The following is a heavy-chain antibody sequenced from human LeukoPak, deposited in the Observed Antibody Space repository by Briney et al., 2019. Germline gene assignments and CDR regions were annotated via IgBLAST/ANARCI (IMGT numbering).Heavy chain of an antibody. CDR3: VREERGLAIDY. CDR1: GFIFRNYA. V-gene: IGHV3-64*01. Sequence: PGGSLRLSCAASGFIFRNYAMHWVRQAPGKGLEYVSAISSSGDNTYYGNSVRGRFTISRGNSKNTLFLQMGSLRVEDTAVYYCVREERGLAIDYWGQGTLVTVSS. D-gene: IGHD5-12*01. J-gene: IGHJ4*02. CDR2: ISSSGDNT.